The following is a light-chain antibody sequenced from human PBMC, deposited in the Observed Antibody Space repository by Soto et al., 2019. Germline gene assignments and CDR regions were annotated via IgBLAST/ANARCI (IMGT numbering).Light chain of an antibody. J-gene: IGLJ3*02. Sequence: QSALTQPASVAGSPGQSITISCTGTSSDVGSCNCVSWYQQHPGKAPTLMIYEVNKRPSGVSNRFSGSKSGNTASLTISGLQGEGGGGYYCCSCVGSPNWVFGGGTKLTVL. CDR3: CSCVGSPNWV. CDR2: EVN. V-gene: IGLV2-23*02. CDR1: SSDVGSCNC.